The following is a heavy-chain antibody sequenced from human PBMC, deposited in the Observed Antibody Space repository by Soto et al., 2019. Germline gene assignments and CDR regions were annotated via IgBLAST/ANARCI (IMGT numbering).Heavy chain of an antibody. V-gene: IGHV3-9*01. D-gene: IGHD3-3*01. Sequence: EAQLVESGGGFVQPGRSLRLSCAGSGFIFDDFAIHWVRQAPGKGLEWVSGISWNSDSIGYADSVKGRFTISRDNAKNSLYLQMNSLRAEDTALYYGTKVGGLYDFWSGPLHFDLWGQGTLVTVSS. J-gene: IGHJ4*02. CDR2: ISWNSDSI. CDR3: TKVGGLYDFWSGPLHFDL. CDR1: GFIFDDFA.